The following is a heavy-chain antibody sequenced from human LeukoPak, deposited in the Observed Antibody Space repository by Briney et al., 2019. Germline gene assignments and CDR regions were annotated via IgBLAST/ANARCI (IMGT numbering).Heavy chain of an antibody. CDR2: IIPILGIA. Sequence: ASVKVSCKASGGTFSSYAISWVRQAPGQGLEWMGRIIPILGIANYAQKFQGRVTITADKSTSTAYMELSSLRSEDTAVYYCARGYVWGSYHLNWFDPWGQGTLVTVSS. V-gene: IGHV1-69*04. J-gene: IGHJ5*02. CDR1: GGTFSSYA. CDR3: ARGYVWGSYHLNWFDP. D-gene: IGHD3-16*02.